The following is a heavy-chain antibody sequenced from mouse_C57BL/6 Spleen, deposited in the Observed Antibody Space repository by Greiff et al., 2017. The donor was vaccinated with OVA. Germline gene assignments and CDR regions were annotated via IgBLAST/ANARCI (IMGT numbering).Heavy chain of an antibody. CDR3: ARGDYGYAWFSY. D-gene: IGHD2-2*01. CDR1: GFTFSDYG. Sequence: EVKLVESGGGLVKPGGSLKLSCAASGFTFSDYGMHWVRQAPEKGLEWVAYISSGSSTIYYADTVKGRFTISRDNAKNTLFLQMTSLRSEDTAMYYCARGDYGYAWFSYWGQGTLGTVSA. CDR2: ISSGSSTI. V-gene: IGHV5-17*01. J-gene: IGHJ3*01.